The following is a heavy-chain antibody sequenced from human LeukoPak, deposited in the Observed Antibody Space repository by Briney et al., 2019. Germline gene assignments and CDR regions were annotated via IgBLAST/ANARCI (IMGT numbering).Heavy chain of an antibody. CDR1: GFTFSSYG. Sequence: GGSLRLSCAASGFTFSSYGMHWVRQAPGKGLEWVAVIWYDGSNKYYADSVKGRFTISRDNSKNTLHLQMNSLRAEDTAVYYCARALGIAAAASWWFDPWGQGTLVTVSS. D-gene: IGHD6-13*01. CDR3: ARALGIAAAASWWFDP. CDR2: IWYDGSNK. V-gene: IGHV3-33*01. J-gene: IGHJ5*02.